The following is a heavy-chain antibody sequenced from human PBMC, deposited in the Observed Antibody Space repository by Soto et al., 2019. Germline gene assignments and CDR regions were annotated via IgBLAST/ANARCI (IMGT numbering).Heavy chain of an antibody. V-gene: IGHV5-10-1*01. CDR1: GYSFTSYW. J-gene: IGHJ6*02. D-gene: IGHD6-6*01. CDR2: IDPSDSYT. Sequence: LGEPLKISCKGSGYSFTSYWISWVRQMPGKGLEWMGRIDPSDSYTNYSPSFQGHVTISADKSISTAYLQWSSLKASDTAMYYCARARPEYYYYGMDVWGQGTTVTVSS. CDR3: ARARPEYYYYGMDV.